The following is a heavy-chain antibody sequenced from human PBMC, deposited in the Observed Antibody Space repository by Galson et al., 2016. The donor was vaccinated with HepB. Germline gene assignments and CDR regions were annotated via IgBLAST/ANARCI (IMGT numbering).Heavy chain of an antibody. CDR1: GSTFTAYG. D-gene: IGHD5-12*01. V-gene: IGHV1-18*04. Sequence: SCKASGSTFTAYGFTWVRQAPGQGLEWVGWINANNGKTHYAQKYQGRVTMTTDTSTGTAYMELRSLRSDDTAVYYCARAGGYLADYWGQGTLVTVSS. CDR3: ARAGGYLADY. CDR2: INANNGKT. J-gene: IGHJ4*02.